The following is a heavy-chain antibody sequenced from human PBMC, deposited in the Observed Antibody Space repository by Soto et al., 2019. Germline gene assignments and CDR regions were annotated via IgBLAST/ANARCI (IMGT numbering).Heavy chain of an antibody. CDR1: GDSVSSNSAA. Sequence: PSQTLSLTCAISGDSVSSNSAAWNWIRQSPSRGLEWLGRTYYRSKWYNDYAVSVKSRITINPDTSKNQFSLQLNSVTPEDTAVYYCARLCSCGSSRHAVRYFYYDMDVWGKGTTVTVSS. J-gene: IGHJ6*03. V-gene: IGHV6-1*01. CDR2: TYYRSKWYN. D-gene: IGHD1-26*01. CDR3: ARLCSCGSSRHAVRYFYYDMDV.